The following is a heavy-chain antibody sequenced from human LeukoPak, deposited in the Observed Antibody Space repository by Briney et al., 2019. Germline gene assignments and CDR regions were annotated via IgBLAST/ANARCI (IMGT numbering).Heavy chain of an antibody. J-gene: IGHJ3*02. Sequence: PGGSLRLSCAASGFTFSSCSMNWVRQAPGKGLEWVSYISSSSSTIYYADPVKGRFTISRDNAKNSLYLQMNSLRAEDTAVYYCARAPLRYYDSSGRYAFDIWGQGTMVTVSS. CDR1: GFTFSSCS. CDR2: ISSSSSTI. CDR3: ARAPLRYYDSSGRYAFDI. V-gene: IGHV3-48*01. D-gene: IGHD3-22*01.